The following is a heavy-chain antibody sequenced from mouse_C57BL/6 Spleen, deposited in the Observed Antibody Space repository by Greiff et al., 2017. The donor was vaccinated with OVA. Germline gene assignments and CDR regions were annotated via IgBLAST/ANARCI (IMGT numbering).Heavy chain of an antibody. D-gene: IGHD4-1*01. J-gene: IGHJ2*01. CDR2: ISYDGSN. V-gene: IGHV3-6*01. CDR1: GYSITSGYY. Sequence: ESGPGLVKPSQSLSLTCSVTGYSITSGYYWNWIRQFPGNKLEWMGYISYDGSNNYNPSLKNRISITRDTSKNQFFLKLNSVTTEDTATYYCASRTGTRGFDYWGQGTTLTVSS. CDR3: ASRTGTRGFDY.